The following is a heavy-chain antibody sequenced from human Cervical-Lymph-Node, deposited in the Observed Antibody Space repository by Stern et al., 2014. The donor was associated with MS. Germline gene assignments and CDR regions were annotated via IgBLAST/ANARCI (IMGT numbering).Heavy chain of an antibody. D-gene: IGHD5/OR15-5a*01. CDR2: IRSKAYGGTV. CDR1: GFNFGDYA. V-gene: IGHV3-49*05. J-gene: IGHJ4*02. CDR3: TRVVYTMIGYYFDY. Sequence: EVQLVESGGGLVKPGRSLRLSCTASGFNFGDYAMNWFRQAPGQGLEWVGFIRSKAYGGTVEDAASVKGRCTISRDDSRSIAYLQMNSLKIEDTAVYYCTRVVYTMIGYYFDYWGQGTLVTVSS.